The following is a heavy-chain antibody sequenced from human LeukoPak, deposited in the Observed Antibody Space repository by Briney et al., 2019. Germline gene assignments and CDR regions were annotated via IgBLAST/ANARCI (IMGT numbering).Heavy chain of an antibody. Sequence: GGSLRLSCAASGFTFSSYSMNWVRQAPGKGLEWVSSISSSSSYIYYADSVKGRFTISRDNAKNSLYLQMNSLRAEETAVYYCARVNKVGPFDYWGQGTLVTVSS. CDR1: GFTFSSYS. J-gene: IGHJ4*02. CDR3: ARVNKVGPFDY. V-gene: IGHV3-21*01. CDR2: ISSSSSYI.